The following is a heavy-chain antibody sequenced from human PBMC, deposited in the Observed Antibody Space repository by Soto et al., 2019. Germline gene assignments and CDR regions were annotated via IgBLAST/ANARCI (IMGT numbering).Heavy chain of an antibody. Sequence: GGSLRLSCVASGFTFDSYAMNWIRQAPGKGLEWVSVISGGGTSTYYADSVKGRFTISRDNAKNSLYLQMNSLRAEDTAVYYCARDSDVSEFDYWGQGTLVTVSS. CDR1: GFTFDSYA. J-gene: IGHJ4*02. CDR3: ARDSDVSEFDY. CDR2: ISGGGTST. V-gene: IGHV3-23*01. D-gene: IGHD2-8*01.